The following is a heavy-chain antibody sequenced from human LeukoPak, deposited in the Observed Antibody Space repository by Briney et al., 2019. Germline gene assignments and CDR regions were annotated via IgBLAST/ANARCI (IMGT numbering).Heavy chain of an antibody. V-gene: IGHV3-30*01. Sequence: GGSLRLSCAASGFTFSSYAMHWVRQAPGKGLEWVAVISYDGSNKYYADSVKGRFTISRDNSKNTLYLPMTSLRAEDTAVYYCARGETSGSYYGDYFDYWGQGTLVTVSS. J-gene: IGHJ4*02. CDR2: ISYDGSNK. CDR3: ARGETSGSYYGDYFDY. CDR1: GFTFSSYA. D-gene: IGHD1-26*01.